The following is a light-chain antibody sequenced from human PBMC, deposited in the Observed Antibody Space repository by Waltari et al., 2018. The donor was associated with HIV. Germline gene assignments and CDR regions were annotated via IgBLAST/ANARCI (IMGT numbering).Light chain of an antibody. Sequence: DIVMTQSPDSLAVSLGGRATINCKSSPSLLYSSTNKNYLAWYQQRPGQPPKLLIHCASTRDSLVPDRFSGCGSGTDFTLTISSLQAEDVAVYYCHQYSRTPYTFGQGTKLEIK. CDR1: PSLLYSSTNKNY. CDR2: CAS. CDR3: HQYSRTPYT. J-gene: IGKJ2*01. V-gene: IGKV4-1*01.